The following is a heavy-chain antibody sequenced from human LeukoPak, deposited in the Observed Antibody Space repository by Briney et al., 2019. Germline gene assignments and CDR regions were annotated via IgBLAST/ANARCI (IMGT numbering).Heavy chain of an antibody. J-gene: IGHJ3*02. CDR2: INHSGST. V-gene: IGHV4-34*01. CDR1: GGSFSGYY. Sequence: NPSETLSLTCAVYGGSFSGYYWSWIRQPPGKGLEWIGEINHSGSTNYNPSLKSRVTISVDTSKNQFSLKLSSVTAADTAVYYCRTTTDAFDIWGQGTMVTVSS. D-gene: IGHD4-17*01. CDR3: RTTTDAFDI.